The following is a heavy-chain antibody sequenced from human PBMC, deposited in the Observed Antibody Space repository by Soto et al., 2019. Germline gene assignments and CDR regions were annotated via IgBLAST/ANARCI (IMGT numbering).Heavy chain of an antibody. J-gene: IGHJ5*02. Sequence: SVKVSCKASGYTFASYGISWVRQAPGQGLEWMGRIIPIAAIANYTQKFQGRVTITVDKSSTTAYMELSSLRSDDTAVYYCARGSTIVRGAPSWFDPWGQGTLVTVSS. CDR1: GYTFASYG. D-gene: IGHD3-10*01. CDR3: ARGSTIVRGAPSWFDP. CDR2: IIPIAAIA. V-gene: IGHV1-69*04.